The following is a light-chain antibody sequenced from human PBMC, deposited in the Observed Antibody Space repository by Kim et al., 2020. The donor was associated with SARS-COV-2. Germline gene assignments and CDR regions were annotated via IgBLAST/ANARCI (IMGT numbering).Light chain of an antibody. J-gene: IGKJ2*02. Sequence: SSRSESVGDRVTITCQASQDISKSLNWYQQKLGKAPKLLIYDASNLETGVPPRFSGSGSGTHFTFTITSLQPEDIATYYCQQRRTFGQGTKVDIK. CDR3: QQRRT. V-gene: IGKV1-33*01. CDR2: DAS. CDR1: QDISKS.